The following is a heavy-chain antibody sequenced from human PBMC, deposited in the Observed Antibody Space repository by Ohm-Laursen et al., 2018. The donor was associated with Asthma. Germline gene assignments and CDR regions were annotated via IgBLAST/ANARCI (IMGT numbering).Heavy chain of an antibody. J-gene: IGHJ6*02. CDR3: ARRLERVSYYYGMDV. Sequence: SVKVSCKASGYTFTSYAIHWVRQAPGQRLEWMGWINTGNGITKYSQKFQGRVTITRDTSASTAYMELSSLRSEDTAVYYCARRLERVSYYYGMDVWGQGTTVTVSS. D-gene: IGHD1-1*01. V-gene: IGHV1-3*04. CDR1: GYTFTSYA. CDR2: INTGNGIT.